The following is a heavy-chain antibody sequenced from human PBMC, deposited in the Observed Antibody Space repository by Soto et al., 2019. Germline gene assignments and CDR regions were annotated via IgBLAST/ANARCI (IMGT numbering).Heavy chain of an antibody. CDR2: ISGSGGST. J-gene: IGHJ4*02. Sequence: GWSLRLSCAASGFMFISYGMSWVRQSPGKGLEWVSSISGSGGSTYYADSVKGRFTISRDNSKSTLYLQMSSLRAEDTAVYSCAKGPSYSGAYFPFGYWGQGTLVTVSS. D-gene: IGHD1-26*01. V-gene: IGHV3-23*01. CDR1: GFMFISYG. CDR3: AKGPSYSGAYFPFGY.